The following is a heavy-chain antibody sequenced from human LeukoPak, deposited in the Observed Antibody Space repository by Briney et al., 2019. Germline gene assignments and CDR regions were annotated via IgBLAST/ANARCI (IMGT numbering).Heavy chain of an antibody. D-gene: IGHD3-10*01. CDR2: IWYDGSNK. CDR3: ARVPYGNYHYYYMDV. CDR1: GFSFSSYG. J-gene: IGHJ6*03. V-gene: IGHV3-33*01. Sequence: GGSLRLSCAASGFSFSSYGIHWVRQAPGKGLEWVAVIWYDGSNKYYADSVKGRFTISRDNSKNTVYLQMNSLRAEDTAVYYCARVPYGNYHYYYMDVWGKGTTVTVSS.